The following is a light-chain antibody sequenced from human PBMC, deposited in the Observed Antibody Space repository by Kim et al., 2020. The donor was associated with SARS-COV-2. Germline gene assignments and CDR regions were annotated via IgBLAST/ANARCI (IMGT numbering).Light chain of an antibody. J-gene: IGLJ3*02. Sequence: SESQGKTGTISCTRTSGSIASNYVQWYQQRPGSAPTTVIYEDNQRPSGVPDRFSGSIDSSSNSASLTISELKTEDEADYYCQSYRVFGGGTQLTVL. CDR3: QSYRV. V-gene: IGLV6-57*03. CDR2: EDN. CDR1: SGSIASNY.